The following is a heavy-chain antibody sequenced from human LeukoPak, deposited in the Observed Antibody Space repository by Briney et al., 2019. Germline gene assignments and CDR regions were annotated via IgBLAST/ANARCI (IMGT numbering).Heavy chain of an antibody. Sequence: SETLSLTCTVSGGSISSYYWSWIRQPPGKGLEWIGYIYYSGSTNYNPSLKSRVTISVDTSKNQFSLKLSSVTAADTAVYYCARTYYYDNIAENWFDPWGQGTLVTVSS. CDR2: IYYSGST. D-gene: IGHD3-22*01. CDR3: ARTYYYDNIAENWFDP. V-gene: IGHV4-59*08. J-gene: IGHJ5*02. CDR1: GGSISSYY.